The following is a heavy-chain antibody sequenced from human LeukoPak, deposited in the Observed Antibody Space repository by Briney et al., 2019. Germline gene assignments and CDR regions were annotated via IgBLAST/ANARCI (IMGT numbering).Heavy chain of an antibody. CDR1: GGSFSGYY. J-gene: IGHJ5*02. D-gene: IGHD6-13*01. CDR2: INHSGST. Sequence: PSETLSLTCAVYGGSFSGYYWSWIRQPPGKGLEWIGEINHSGSTNYNPSLKSGVTIPVDTSRNQFSLKLSSVTAADTAVYYCARRGPYFAAAVGTMLWFDPWGQGSLVTVSS. CDR3: ARRGPYFAAAVGTMLWFDP. V-gene: IGHV4-34*01.